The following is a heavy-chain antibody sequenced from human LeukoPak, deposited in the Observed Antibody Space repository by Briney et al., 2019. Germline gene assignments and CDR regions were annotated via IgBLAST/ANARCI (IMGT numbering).Heavy chain of an antibody. CDR1: GYTFTGYY. J-gene: IGHJ6*02. CDR3: ARVPRCGSGGSCPFQTYYYYGMDV. D-gene: IGHD2-15*01. Sequence: ASVKVSCKASGYTFTGYYIHWVRQAPGHGLEWMGWIKPNTGGTNYAQKFQGRVTMTRDTSISTAHMELSRLRSDDTAVYYCARVPRCGSGGSCPFQTYYYYGMDVWGQGTTVTVSS. V-gene: IGHV1-2*02. CDR2: IKPNTGGT.